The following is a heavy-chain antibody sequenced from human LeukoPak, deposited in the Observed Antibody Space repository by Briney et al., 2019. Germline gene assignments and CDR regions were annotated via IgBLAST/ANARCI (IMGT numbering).Heavy chain of an antibody. D-gene: IGHD2-21*02. J-gene: IGHJ4*02. V-gene: IGHV3-23*01. CDR1: GFTFSRYA. Sequence: PGGSLRLSCAASGFTFSRYAVSWVRQAPGKGLEWVSAISGSGGTTYYADSVKGRFTISRDNSKSTLYLQMNSLRAEDTAVYYCAKEDCGVDCSTFDYWGQGTLVTVSS. CDR2: ISGSGGTT. CDR3: AKEDCGVDCSTFDY.